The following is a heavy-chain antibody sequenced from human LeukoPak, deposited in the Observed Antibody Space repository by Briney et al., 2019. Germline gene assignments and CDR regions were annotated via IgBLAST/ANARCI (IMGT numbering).Heavy chain of an antibody. D-gene: IGHD3-9*01. CDR3: AKDRYFDWLFSY. J-gene: IGHJ4*02. Sequence: PGGSMRLSCAASGFTFSSHWMHWVRQAPGKGLVWVSRINSDGSSTNYADAVKGRFTVSRGNAKNTLYLQVNSLRAEDTAVYYCAKDRYFDWLFSYWGQGTLVTVSS. CDR2: INSDGSST. CDR1: GFTFSSHW. V-gene: IGHV3-74*01.